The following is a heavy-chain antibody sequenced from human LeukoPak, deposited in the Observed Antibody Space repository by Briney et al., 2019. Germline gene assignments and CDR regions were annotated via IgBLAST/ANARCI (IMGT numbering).Heavy chain of an antibody. Sequence: ASVKVSCKASGYTFTGYYMHWVRQAPGQGLEWMGWINPNSGGTNYAQKFQGRVTMTRDTSISTAYMELSRLRSDDTAVYYCARGYSSSWYSFGYWGQGTLVTVSS. CDR3: ARGYSSSWYSFGY. V-gene: IGHV1-2*02. CDR2: INPNSGGT. D-gene: IGHD6-13*01. J-gene: IGHJ4*02. CDR1: GYTFTGYY.